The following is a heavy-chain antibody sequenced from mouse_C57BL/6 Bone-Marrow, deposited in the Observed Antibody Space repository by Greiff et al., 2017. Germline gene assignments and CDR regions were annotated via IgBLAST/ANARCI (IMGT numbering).Heavy chain of an antibody. Sequence: VQLQQSGAELVRPGASVKLSCKASGYTFTDYYINWVKQRPGQGLEWIARIYPGSGNTYYNEKFKGKATLTAEKSSSTAYMQLSSLTSEDSAVYFCAREGMVPYAMDYWGQGTSVTVSS. V-gene: IGHV1-76*01. CDR3: AREGMVPYAMDY. CDR1: GYTFTDYY. J-gene: IGHJ4*01. CDR2: IYPGSGNT. D-gene: IGHD2-3*01.